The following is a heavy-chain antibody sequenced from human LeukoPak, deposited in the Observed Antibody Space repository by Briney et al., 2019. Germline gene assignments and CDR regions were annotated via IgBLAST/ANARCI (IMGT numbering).Heavy chain of an antibody. D-gene: IGHD2-15*01. V-gene: IGHV4-30-4*07. Sequence: PSGTLSLTCAVSGGSISSGDYSWSWIRQPPGKGLEWIGYIYYSGSTYYNPSLKSRVTISVDTSKNQFSLKLSSVTAADTAVYYCARKKVYCSGGSCYWSINWFDPWGQGTLVTVSS. CDR3: ARKKVYCSGGSCYWSINWFDP. CDR2: IYYSGST. J-gene: IGHJ5*02. CDR1: GGSISSGDYS.